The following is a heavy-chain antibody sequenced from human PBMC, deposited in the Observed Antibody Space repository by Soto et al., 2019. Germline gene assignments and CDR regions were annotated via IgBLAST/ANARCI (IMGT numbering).Heavy chain of an antibody. CDR1: GGSFSGYY. CDR3: ARVERRVVVTAIQYYQH. Sequence: LSLTCAVYGGSFSGYYWSWIRQPPGKGLEWIGEINHSGSTNYNPSLKSRVTISVDTSKNQFSLKLSSVTAADTAVYYCARVERRVVVTAIQYYQHWGQGTLVTVAS. J-gene: IGHJ1*01. CDR2: INHSGST. D-gene: IGHD2-21*02. V-gene: IGHV4-34*01.